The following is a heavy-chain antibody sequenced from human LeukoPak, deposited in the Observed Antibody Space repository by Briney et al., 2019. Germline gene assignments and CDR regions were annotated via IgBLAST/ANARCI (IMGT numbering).Heavy chain of an antibody. CDR2: ISYDGNNK. CDR1: GFTFSNYG. J-gene: IGHJ4*02. Sequence: PGGSLRLSCAASGFTFSNYGMHWVRQAPGKGLEWVAFISYDGNNKYYGDSVKGRFTVSKDNSKNTLFLQMSSLRVEDTAVFYCAKGAYYYDSSAQYFFDYWGQGTLVTVSS. V-gene: IGHV3-30*02. D-gene: IGHD3-22*01. CDR3: AKGAYYYDSSAQYFFDY.